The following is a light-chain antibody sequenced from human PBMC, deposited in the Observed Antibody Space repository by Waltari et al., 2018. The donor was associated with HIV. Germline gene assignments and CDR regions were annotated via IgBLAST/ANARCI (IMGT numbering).Light chain of an antibody. CDR1: SSNIGSNY. CDR2: RNN. CDR3: AAWDDSRKV. V-gene: IGLV1-47*01. Sequence: QSVLTQPPSASVTPGQRVTISCSGSSSNIGSNYVYWYQQLPGTAPKRLSYRNNQRPSGVRDGFSGAKAGTSASRAISGLRAEDEADYFCAAWDDSRKVFGGGTKQTVL. J-gene: IGLJ3*02.